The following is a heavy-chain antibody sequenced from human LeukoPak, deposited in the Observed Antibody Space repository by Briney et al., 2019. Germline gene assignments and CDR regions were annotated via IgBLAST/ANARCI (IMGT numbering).Heavy chain of an antibody. CDR3: ARGSYSSSSASIGLDY. J-gene: IGHJ4*02. V-gene: IGHV1-2*02. CDR2: INPNSGGT. D-gene: IGHD6-6*01. Sequence: ASVKVSCKASGYTFTGYFMHWVRQAPGQGLEWMGWINPNSGGTNYAQKLQGRVTMTTDTSTSTAYMELRSLRSDDTAVYYCARGSYSSSSASIGLDYWGQGTLVTVSS. CDR1: GYTFTGYF.